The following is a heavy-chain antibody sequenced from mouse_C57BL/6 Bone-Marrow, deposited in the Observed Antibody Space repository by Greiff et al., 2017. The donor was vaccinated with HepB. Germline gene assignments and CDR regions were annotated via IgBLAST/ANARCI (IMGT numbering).Heavy chain of an antibody. CDR1: GFSLTSYG. V-gene: IGHV2-2*01. J-gene: IGHJ4*01. CDR3: ARNSGYRNPYYAMDY. CDR2: IWSGGST. Sequence: QVQLKQSGPGLVQPSQSLSITCTVSGFSLTSYGVHWVRQSPGKGLEWLGVIWSGGSTDYNAAFISRLSISKDNSKSQVFFKMNSLQADDTAIYYCARNSGYRNPYYAMDYWGQGTSVTVSS. D-gene: IGHD3-1*01.